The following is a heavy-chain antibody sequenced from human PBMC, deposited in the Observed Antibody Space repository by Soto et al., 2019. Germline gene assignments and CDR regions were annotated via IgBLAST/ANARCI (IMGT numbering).Heavy chain of an antibody. CDR3: ARLYYHDSSGYYPRI. CDR2: IDPSDSYT. CDR1: GCSFTSYW. V-gene: IGHV5-10-1*01. J-gene: IGHJ4*02. Sequence: PGESLKISCKGSGCSFTSYWIGRVRQMPGKGLEWMGRIDPSDSYTNYSPSFQGHVTISADKSISTAYLQWSSLKASDTAMYYCARLYYHDSSGYYPRIWGQGTLVTVSS. D-gene: IGHD3-22*01.